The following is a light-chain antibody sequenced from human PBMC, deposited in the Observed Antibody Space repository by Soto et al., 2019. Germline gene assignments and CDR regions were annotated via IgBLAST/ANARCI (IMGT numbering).Light chain of an antibody. CDR1: QSVTTS. V-gene: IGKV3-11*01. CDR2: DTS. CDR3: QQRYNWPWT. Sequence: EIVLTQSPATLSFSPGERATLSCRASQSVTTSLAWYQQKPGQAPRLLIFDTSNRAAGVPARFSGSGSGTDFTLTISSLEPEDFAVYYCQQRYNWPWTFGQGTKVDIK. J-gene: IGKJ1*01.